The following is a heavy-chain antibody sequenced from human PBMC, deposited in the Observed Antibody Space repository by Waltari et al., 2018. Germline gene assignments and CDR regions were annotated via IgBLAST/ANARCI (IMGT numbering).Heavy chain of an antibody. CDR3: ARVKAGADDYDSSGYLGFDY. CDR1: GGSFSGYY. V-gene: IGHV4-34*01. D-gene: IGHD3-22*01. CDR2: ITHSGST. J-gene: IGHJ4*02. Sequence: QVQLQQWGAGLLKPSEPLSLTCAVYGGSFSGYYWSWIRQPPGKGLEWIGEITHSGSTNYNPSLKSRGTISVATSKNKFYRKVSAVTAADTVVYYGARVKAGADDYDSSGYLGFDYWGQGTLVTVSS.